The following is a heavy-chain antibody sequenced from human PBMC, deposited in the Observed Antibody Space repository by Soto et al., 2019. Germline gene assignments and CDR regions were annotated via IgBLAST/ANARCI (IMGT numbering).Heavy chain of an antibody. J-gene: IGHJ4*02. V-gene: IGHV4-39*01. CDR1: GGSISSSSYY. CDR3: ARHTPAISISDH. Sequence: SETLSLTCTVSGGSISSSSYYWGWIRQPPGKGLEWIGSIYYSGSTYYNPSLKSRVTISVDTSKNQFSLKLSSVIAADTAVYYCARHTPAISISDHWGQGTLVTVSS. CDR2: IYYSGST. D-gene: IGHD2-15*01.